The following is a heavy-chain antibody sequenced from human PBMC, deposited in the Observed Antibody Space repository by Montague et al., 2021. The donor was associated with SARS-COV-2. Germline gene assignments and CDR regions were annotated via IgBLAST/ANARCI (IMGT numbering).Heavy chain of an antibody. J-gene: IGHJ4*02. Sequence: SETLSLTCTVSGVSVTDYYWSWIRQPPGKGLEWVGDVLCNKGTNFNPSLKSRVAISVDTSKNQFSLRLTSVTAADTAFYYCLRHPHYDGLNGPPDFWDQGTLVTVSS. CDR1: GVSVTDYY. V-gene: IGHV4-59*08. D-gene: IGHD3-9*01. CDR3: LRHPHYDGLNGPPDF. CDR2: VLCNKGT.